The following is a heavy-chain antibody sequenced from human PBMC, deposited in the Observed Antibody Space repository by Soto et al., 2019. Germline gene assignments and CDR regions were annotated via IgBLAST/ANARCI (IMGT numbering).Heavy chain of an antibody. V-gene: IGHV4-59*01. CDR1: GDSIRSDF. Sequence: QVQLQESGPGRVKPSETLSLTCSVSGDSIRSDFWSWIRQPPGKGLEWIGYVSYTGSTNYNPSLNSRVTXPXXXSXHEFSLKVSSVTAADTAVYYCARAVYDGLSAYYVDYWGQGTLVSVSS. CDR2: VSYTGST. J-gene: IGHJ4*02. CDR3: ARAVYDGLSAYYVDY. D-gene: IGHD3-9*01.